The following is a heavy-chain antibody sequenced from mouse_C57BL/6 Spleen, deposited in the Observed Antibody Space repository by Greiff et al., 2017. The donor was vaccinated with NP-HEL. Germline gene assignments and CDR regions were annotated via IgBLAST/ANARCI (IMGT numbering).Heavy chain of an antibody. Sequence: VKLLESGAELVRPGASVTLSCKASGYTFTDYEMHWVKQTPVHGLEWIGAIDPETGGTAYNQKFKGKAILTADKSSSTAYMELRSLTSEDSAVYYCTRSGTGTDYAMDYWGQGTSVTVSS. J-gene: IGHJ4*01. D-gene: IGHD4-1*01. CDR1: GYTFTDYE. V-gene: IGHV1-15*01. CDR2: IDPETGGT. CDR3: TRSGTGTDYAMDY.